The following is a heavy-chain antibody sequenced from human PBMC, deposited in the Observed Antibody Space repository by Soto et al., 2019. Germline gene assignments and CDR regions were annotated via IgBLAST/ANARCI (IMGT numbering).Heavy chain of an antibody. CDR2: INPSGGST. CDR3: ARDRSSPVPSFDP. J-gene: IGHJ5*02. CDR1: GYTFTSYG. D-gene: IGHD6-13*01. V-gene: IGHV1-46*01. Sequence: ASVKVSCKASGYTFTSYGISWVRQAPGQGLEWMGIINPSGGSTSYAQKFQGRVTMTRDTSTSTVYMELSSLRSEGTAVYYCARDRSSPVPSFDPWGQGTLVTVSS.